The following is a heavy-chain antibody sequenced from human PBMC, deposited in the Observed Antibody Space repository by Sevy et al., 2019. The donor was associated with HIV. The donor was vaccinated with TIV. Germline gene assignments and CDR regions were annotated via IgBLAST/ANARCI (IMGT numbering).Heavy chain of an antibody. D-gene: IGHD3-10*01. CDR2: IYYIGST. CDR3: ARDSGSGSYFDYYYGMDV. J-gene: IGHJ6*02. CDR1: GGSISSGGYY. Sequence: SETLSLTCTVSGGSISSGGYYWSWIRQHPGKGLEWIGYIYYIGSTYYHPSLKSRVTISVDTSKNQFSLKLSSVTAADTAVYYCARDSGSGSYFDYYYGMDVWGQGTTVTVSS. V-gene: IGHV4-31*03.